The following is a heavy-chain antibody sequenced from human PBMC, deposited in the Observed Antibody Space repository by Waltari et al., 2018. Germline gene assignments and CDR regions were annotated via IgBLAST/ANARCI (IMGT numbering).Heavy chain of an antibody. CDR2: IHYTGST. Sequence: QVQLQESGPGLVKPSETLSLTCTVTGGSISGYYWSWIRQPPGKGLEWIGYIHYTGSTTFNPSLKGRVTISVDTSKNQFSLNLSSLTAADTAVYYCARGRIVVGPWGQGTLVTVSS. D-gene: IGHD2-15*01. CDR1: GGSISGYY. V-gene: IGHV4-59*01. CDR3: ARGRIVVGP. J-gene: IGHJ5*02.